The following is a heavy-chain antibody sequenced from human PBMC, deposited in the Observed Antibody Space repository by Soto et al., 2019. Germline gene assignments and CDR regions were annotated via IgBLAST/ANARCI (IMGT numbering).Heavy chain of an antibody. V-gene: IGHV3-23*01. CDR2: IDYSGANT. Sequence: GGSLRLSCAASGFTLDNGMTWVRQAPGKGLEWISTIDYSGANTHYADSVKGRFTISRDKSRNTVALQMSNLRAEDTALYYCASTDQFGAVKSSFDYWGQGTLVTVSS. CDR1: GFTLDNG. J-gene: IGHJ4*02. D-gene: IGHD3-3*01. CDR3: ASTDQFGAVKSSFDY.